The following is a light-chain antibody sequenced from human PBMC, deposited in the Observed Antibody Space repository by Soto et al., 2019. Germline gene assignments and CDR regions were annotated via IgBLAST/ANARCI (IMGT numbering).Light chain of an antibody. CDR1: NSDVGAFEY. V-gene: IGLV2-14*01. Sequence: QSALTQPASVSGSPGQSITISCTGTNSDVGAFEYVSWYQQHPGKAPKILIYEVSNRPSGVSNRFSGSKSGNTASLTISGLQAEDEADYYCISYTGSTTVVFGGGTKVTVL. J-gene: IGLJ2*01. CDR2: EVS. CDR3: ISYTGSTTVV.